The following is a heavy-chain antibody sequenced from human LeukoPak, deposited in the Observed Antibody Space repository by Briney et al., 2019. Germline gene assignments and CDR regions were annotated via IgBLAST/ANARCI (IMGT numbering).Heavy chain of an antibody. V-gene: IGHV4-61*05. CDR3: ARRGGASHFDY. Sequence: SETLSLTCTVSGGSITSDSYYWGWIRQPPGKGLEWIGYIYYSGSTNYNPSLKSRVTISVDTSKNQFSLKLSSVTAADTAVYYCARRGGASHFDYWGQGTLVTVSS. D-gene: IGHD3-10*01. CDR1: GGSITSDSYY. J-gene: IGHJ4*02. CDR2: IYYSGST.